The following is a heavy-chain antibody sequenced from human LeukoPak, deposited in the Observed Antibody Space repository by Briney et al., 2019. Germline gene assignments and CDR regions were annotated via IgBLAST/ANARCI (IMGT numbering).Heavy chain of an antibody. J-gene: IGHJ3*02. V-gene: IGHV3-48*01. CDR2: ITGSLSTI. Sequence: GGSLRLSCAASGFTFSSYSVNWVRQAPGKGLEWVSYITGSLSTIYYADFVKGRFTISRDNAKNSVYLQMNSLRLEDTAVYYCARVSPGSSSDDAFDIWGQGTMVTVSS. CDR3: ARVSPGSSSDDAFDI. CDR1: GFTFSSYS. D-gene: IGHD6-6*01.